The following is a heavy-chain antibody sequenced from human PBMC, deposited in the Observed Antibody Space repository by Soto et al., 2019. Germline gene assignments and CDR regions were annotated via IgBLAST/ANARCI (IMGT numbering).Heavy chain of an antibody. CDR3: ARDMRAVVGVADY. CDR1: GFTFSTFS. D-gene: IGHD1-26*01. CDR2: ISSSSAYI. V-gene: IGHV3-21*01. J-gene: IGHJ4*02. Sequence: EVQLVESGGGLVKPGGSLRLSCAASGFTFSTFSMNWLRQAPGKGLEWVASISSSSAYIYYADSVKGRFTVSRDNAKNSLHLQMNSLRGEDPAMYFCARDMRAVVGVADYWGQGTLVSVSS.